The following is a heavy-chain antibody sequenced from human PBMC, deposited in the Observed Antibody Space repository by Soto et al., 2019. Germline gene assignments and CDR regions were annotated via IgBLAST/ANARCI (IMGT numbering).Heavy chain of an antibody. CDR3: ARPYCSGGSCYKFDY. CDR2: IYHSGTT. Sequence: SETLSLTCSVSSGSIISTHYWTWIRQSPGRGLEWIGYIYHSGTTVYNPSLKSRVTISVDTSNNQYSLKLNSVTAADTALYYCARPYCSGGSCYKFDYWGQGTLVTVSS. D-gene: IGHD2-15*01. CDR1: SGSIISTHY. J-gene: IGHJ4*02. V-gene: IGHV4-59*11.